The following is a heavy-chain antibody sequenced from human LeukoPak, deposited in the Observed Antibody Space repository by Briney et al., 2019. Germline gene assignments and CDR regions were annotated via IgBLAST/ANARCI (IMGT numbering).Heavy chain of an antibody. CDR3: ARDVPWYSSSWYYFDY. J-gene: IGHJ4*02. Sequence: GSLRLSCAASGFTFSSYSMNWVRQAPGKGLEWVSSISSSSSYIYYADSVKGRFTISRDNAKNSLYLQMNSLRAEDTAVYYCARDVPWYSSSWYYFDYWGQGTLVTVSS. D-gene: IGHD6-13*01. CDR1: GFTFSSYS. CDR2: ISSSSSYI. V-gene: IGHV3-21*01.